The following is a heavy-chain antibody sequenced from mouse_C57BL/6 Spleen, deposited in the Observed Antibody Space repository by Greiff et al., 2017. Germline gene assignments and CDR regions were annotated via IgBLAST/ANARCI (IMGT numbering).Heavy chain of an antibody. CDR2: INYDGSST. J-gene: IGHJ2*01. Sequence: EVKVVESEGGLVQPGSSMKLSCTASGFTFSDYYMAWVRQVPEKGLEWVANINYDGSSTYYLDSLKSRFIISRDNAKNILYLQMSSLKSEDTATYYCARDLVTTGYFDYWGQGTTLTVSS. CDR1: GFTFSDYY. CDR3: ARDLVTTGYFDY. V-gene: IGHV5-16*01. D-gene: IGHD2-2*01.